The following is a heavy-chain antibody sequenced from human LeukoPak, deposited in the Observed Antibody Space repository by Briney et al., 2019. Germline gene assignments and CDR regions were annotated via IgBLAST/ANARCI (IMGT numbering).Heavy chain of an antibody. CDR2: INAGNGNT. Sequence: GASLKGSCKASGYTFTSYAMHWVRQAPGQRLEWMGWINAGNGNTKYSQKFQGRVTITRDTSASTAYMELSSLRSEDTAVYYCARPSIAAAGISFDYWGQGTLVTVSS. J-gene: IGHJ4*02. V-gene: IGHV1-3*01. CDR3: ARPSIAAAGISFDY. D-gene: IGHD6-13*01. CDR1: GYTFTSYA.